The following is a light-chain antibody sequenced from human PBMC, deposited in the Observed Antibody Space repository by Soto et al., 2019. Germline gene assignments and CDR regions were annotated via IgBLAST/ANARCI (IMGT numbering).Light chain of an antibody. CDR3: QSYDSSLSGYV. CDR1: SPKIGAGYD. V-gene: IGLV1-40*01. CDR2: GNS. J-gene: IGLJ1*01. Sequence: QPSLTQPPPVSGAPGARVPLSFPGSSPKIGAGYDVHWYQQLPGTAPKLLIYGNSNRPSGVPDRFSGSKSGTSASLAITGLQAEDEADYYCQSYDSSLSGYVFGTGTKVTVL.